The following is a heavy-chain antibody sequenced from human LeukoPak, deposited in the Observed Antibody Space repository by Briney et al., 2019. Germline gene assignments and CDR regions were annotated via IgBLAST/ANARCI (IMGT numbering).Heavy chain of an antibody. CDR2: INHSGHT. CDR3: ARGLKLLWFRDLMSWFDP. V-gene: IGHV4-34*01. Sequence: PSETLSLTCAVYGGSFSGYYWSWIRQPPGKGLEWIGEINHSGHTNYNPSLKSRVTISVDTSKNQFSLKLSSVTAADTAVYYCARGLKLLWFRDLMSWFDPWGQGTLVTVSS. CDR1: GGSFSGYY. D-gene: IGHD3-10*01. J-gene: IGHJ5*02.